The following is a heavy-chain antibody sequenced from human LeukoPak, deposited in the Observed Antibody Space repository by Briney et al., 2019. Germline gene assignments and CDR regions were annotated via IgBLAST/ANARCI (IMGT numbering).Heavy chain of an antibody. D-gene: IGHD3-22*01. CDR1: GGSISTRYYF. J-gene: IGHJ4*02. Sequence: SETLSLTCDVSGGSISTRYYFWEWIRQPPGKGLEWIGSIYYSGSTSYNPSPKSRVTVSFDSSKKQLSLKLNSVTAADTAVYYCARDILGGDHYDSSGYYIDYWGQGTLVTVSS. CDR3: ARDILGGDHYDSSGYYIDY. CDR2: IYYSGST. V-gene: IGHV4-39*07.